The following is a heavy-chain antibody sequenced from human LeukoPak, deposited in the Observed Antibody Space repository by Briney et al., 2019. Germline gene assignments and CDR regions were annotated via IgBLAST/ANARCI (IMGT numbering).Heavy chain of an antibody. CDR3: ARVRSSGYPPPPAFDY. Sequence: ETLSLTCTVSGGSISSYYWSWIRQPPGKGLEWIGYIYYSGSTNYNPSLKSRVTISVDTSKNQFSLKLSSVTAADTAVYYCARVRSSGYPPPPAFDYWGQGTLVTVSS. D-gene: IGHD3-22*01. J-gene: IGHJ4*02. CDR1: GGSISSYY. CDR2: IYYSGST. V-gene: IGHV4-59*01.